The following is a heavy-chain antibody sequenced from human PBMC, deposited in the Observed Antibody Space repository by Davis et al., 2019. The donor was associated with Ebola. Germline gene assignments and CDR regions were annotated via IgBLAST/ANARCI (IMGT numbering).Heavy chain of an antibody. CDR2: LYYSGNT. CDR1: GGSISSYY. Sequence: MPSETLSLTCTVSGGSISSYYWSWIRQPPGKGLEWIGYLYYSGNTNYNPSLKSRVTISVGTSKNQFSLKLSSVTAADTAVYYCARGLVVVAATYFDYWGQGTLVTVSS. J-gene: IGHJ4*02. V-gene: IGHV4-59*01. D-gene: IGHD2-15*01. CDR3: ARGLVVVAATYFDY.